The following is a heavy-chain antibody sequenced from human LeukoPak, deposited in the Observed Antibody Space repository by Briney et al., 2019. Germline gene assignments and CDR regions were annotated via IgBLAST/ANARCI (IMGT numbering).Heavy chain of an antibody. CDR2: IKEDGSEK. Sequence: GSLRLSCEDSGFTFSSYWMSWVRQAPAKGLEWVASIKEDGSEKYYVDSVKGRFTISRDNAKNSLYPQMNSLRAEDTALYYCARVRSGGSCYRSFDYWGQGTLVTVSS. CDR1: GFTFSSYW. D-gene: IGHD2-15*01. CDR3: ARVRSGGSCYRSFDY. J-gene: IGHJ4*02. V-gene: IGHV3-7*03.